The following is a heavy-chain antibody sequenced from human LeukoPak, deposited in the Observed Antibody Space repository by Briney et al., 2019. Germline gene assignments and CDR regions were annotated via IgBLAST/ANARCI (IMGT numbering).Heavy chain of an antibody. V-gene: IGHV3-21*01. J-gene: IGHJ3*02. Sequence: GGSLRLSCAASGFSFSNYSMNWVRQAPGKGLEWVSSISSSSSYIYYADSVKGRFTISRDNAKNSLYLQMNSLRAEDTAVYYCAVWRITMIVGDAFDIWGQGTMVTVSS. D-gene: IGHD3-22*01. CDR1: GFSFSNYS. CDR3: AVWRITMIVGDAFDI. CDR2: ISSSSSYI.